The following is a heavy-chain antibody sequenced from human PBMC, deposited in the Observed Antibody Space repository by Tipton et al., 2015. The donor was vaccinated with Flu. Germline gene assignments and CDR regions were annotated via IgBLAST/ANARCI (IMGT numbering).Heavy chain of an antibody. CDR2: IFYTGDT. Sequence: TLSLTCTVSGGSFSNYYWNWIRQPPGKGLEWIGYIFYTGDTSYNPSLKSRVTISTETSKNQFSLKLTSVTAADTAVYYCDADGEAFDPWGPGTLVTVSS. D-gene: IGHD4-17*01. CDR1: GGSFSNYY. V-gene: IGHV4-59*12. J-gene: IGHJ5*02. CDR3: DADGEAFDP.